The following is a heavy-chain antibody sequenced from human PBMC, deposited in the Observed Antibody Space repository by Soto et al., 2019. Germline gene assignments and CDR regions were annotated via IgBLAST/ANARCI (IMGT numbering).Heavy chain of an antibody. J-gene: IGHJ4*02. CDR1: GGSFSGYY. CDR2: INHSGST. CDR3: ARPGVVRDQSCYFDY. V-gene: IGHV4-34*01. D-gene: IGHD2-15*01. Sequence: QVQLQQWGAGLLKPSETLSLTCAVSGGSFSGYYWSWIRQPPGKGLEWIGEINHSGSTNYNPSLKSRVNISVDTSTNQFSLKQSSVTAADTAAYYCARPGVVRDQSCYFDYWGQGTLVTVSS.